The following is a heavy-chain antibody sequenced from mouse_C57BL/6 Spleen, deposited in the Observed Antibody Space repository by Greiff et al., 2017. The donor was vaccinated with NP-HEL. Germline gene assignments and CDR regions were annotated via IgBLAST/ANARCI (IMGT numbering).Heavy chain of an antibody. Sequence: QVQLQQPGAELVKPGASVQLSCKASGYTFTSYWMQWVKQRPGQGLAWIGEIDPSDGYTNYNQKFKGKATLTVDTSSSTAYMQLSSLTSEDSAVYYCARWSNWERGAGCAYWGQGTLVTASA. J-gene: IGHJ3*01. V-gene: IGHV1-50*01. CDR2: IDPSDGYT. D-gene: IGHD4-1*01. CDR1: GYTFTSYW. CDR3: ARWSNWERGAGCAY.